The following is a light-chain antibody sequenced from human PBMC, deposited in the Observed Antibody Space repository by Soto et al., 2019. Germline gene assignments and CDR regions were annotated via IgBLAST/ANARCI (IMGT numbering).Light chain of an antibody. CDR3: SSYTSSTTLDVV. Sequence: QSALTQPASVSGSPGQSLTISCTGTSSDVGAYNYVSWYQQHPGKAPKLMIYDVSNRPSGVSNRFSGSKSGNTASLTISGLQAEDEADYYCSSYTSSTTLDVVFGGGTKLTVL. J-gene: IGLJ2*01. CDR2: DVS. CDR1: SSDVGAYNY. V-gene: IGLV2-14*01.